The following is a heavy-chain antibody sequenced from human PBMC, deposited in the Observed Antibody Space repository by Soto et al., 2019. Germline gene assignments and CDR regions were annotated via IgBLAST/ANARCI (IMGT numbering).Heavy chain of an antibody. Sequence: GGSLRRSCAASGFSFSSYAMSWVRQAPGKGLEWVSTITISGGGTYYADSVKGRFTISRDNSKRTLYLQMNSLRAEDTAVYYYAKAAGYSYVYYFDYWGQGTLVTDSS. J-gene: IGHJ4*02. CDR3: AKAAGYSYVYYFDY. V-gene: IGHV3-23*01. CDR1: GFSFSSYA. CDR2: ITISGGGT. D-gene: IGHD5-18*01.